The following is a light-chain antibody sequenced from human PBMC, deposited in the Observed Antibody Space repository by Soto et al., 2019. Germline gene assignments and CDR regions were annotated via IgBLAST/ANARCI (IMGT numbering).Light chain of an antibody. CDR2: DAS. CDR3: QQRSNWPPGYT. J-gene: IGKJ2*01. V-gene: IGKV3-11*01. CDR1: ESVSHY. Sequence: EIVLTQTPATLSLSPGERATLSCRASESVSHYLAWYQQKPGQAPRLLIYDASSRAIGIPARCSGSGSGTDFTLTINSLEPEDFAVYYCQQRSNWPPGYTFGQGTKLE.